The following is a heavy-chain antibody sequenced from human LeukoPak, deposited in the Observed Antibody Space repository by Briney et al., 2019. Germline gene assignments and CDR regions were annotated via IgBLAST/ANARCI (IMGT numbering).Heavy chain of an antibody. Sequence: ASVKVSCKVSGNTLTELSMHWVRQAPGKGLEWMGGFDPEDGETIYAQKFQGRVTMTEDTSTDTAYMELSSLRSEDTAVYYCATRYGDYGQGDDAFDIWGQGTMVTVSS. CDR2: FDPEDGET. J-gene: IGHJ3*02. CDR1: GNTLTELS. CDR3: ATRYGDYGQGDDAFDI. V-gene: IGHV1-24*01. D-gene: IGHD4-17*01.